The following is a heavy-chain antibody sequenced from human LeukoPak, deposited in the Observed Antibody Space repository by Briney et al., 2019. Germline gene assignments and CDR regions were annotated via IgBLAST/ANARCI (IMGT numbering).Heavy chain of an antibody. Sequence: PSETLSLTCTVSGGSISSYYWSWIRQPPGKGLEWIGYIYYSGSTNYNPSLKSRVTISVDTSKNQFSLKLSSVTAADTAVYYCARGQFDNYGYVYWGQGTLVTVSS. CDR1: GGSISSYY. CDR3: ARGQFDNYGYVY. J-gene: IGHJ4*02. CDR2: IYYSGST. V-gene: IGHV4-59*01. D-gene: IGHD5-18*01.